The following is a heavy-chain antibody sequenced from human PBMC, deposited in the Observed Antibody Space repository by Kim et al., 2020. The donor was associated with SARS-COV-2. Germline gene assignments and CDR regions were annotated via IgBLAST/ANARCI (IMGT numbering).Heavy chain of an antibody. Sequence: GGSLRLSCAASGFAFSIFSMNWVRQAPGKGPEWVSYINSDSTATFYADSVKGRFTISRDNARNSLFLQMNSLRDEDTALYYCARDLISGDYTFDYWGQGTLVTVSS. J-gene: IGHJ4*02. CDR2: INSDSTAT. CDR3: ARDLISGDYTFDY. CDR1: GFAFSIFS. V-gene: IGHV3-48*02. D-gene: IGHD1-26*01.